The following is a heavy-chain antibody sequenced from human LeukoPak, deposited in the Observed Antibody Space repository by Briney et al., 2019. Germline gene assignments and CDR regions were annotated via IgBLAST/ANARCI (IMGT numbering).Heavy chain of an antibody. Sequence: SETLSLTCTVSGGSISSYYWSWIRQPPGKGLEWIGYIYYSGSTNYNPSLKSRVTISVDTSKNQFSLKLSPVTAADTAVYYCARGSRGSIAAAGTGFDYWGQGTLITVSS. CDR2: IYYSGST. V-gene: IGHV4-59*01. CDR1: GGSISSYY. CDR3: ARGSRGSIAAAGTGFDY. D-gene: IGHD6-13*01. J-gene: IGHJ4*02.